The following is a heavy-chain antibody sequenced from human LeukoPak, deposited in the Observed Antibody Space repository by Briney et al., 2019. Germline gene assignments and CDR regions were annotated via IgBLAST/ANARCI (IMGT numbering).Heavy chain of an antibody. CDR1: GFPFSTYD. D-gene: IGHD3-10*01. Sequence: GGSLRLSCAASGFPFSTYDMHWVRQAPDKGLQWVAVISSDGYRTDYPDSVRGRFTISRDNFKNTVDLQMISVTAEDTAMYFCAKGLGTGSVLARPLHYWGQGTLVTVSS. J-gene: IGHJ4*02. CDR3: AKGLGTGSVLARPLHY. V-gene: IGHV3-30*18. CDR2: ISSDGYRT.